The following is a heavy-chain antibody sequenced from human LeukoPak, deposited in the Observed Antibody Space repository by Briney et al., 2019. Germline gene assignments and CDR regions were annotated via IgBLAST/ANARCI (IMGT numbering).Heavy chain of an antibody. J-gene: IGHJ6*03. CDR2: ISSLSGTI. V-gene: IGHV3-48*01. Sequence: GGSLRLSCAASGFTFSSYSMNWVRQAPGEGLEWVSYISSLSGTIYYADSVKGRFTISRDNTKNSLYLQMDSLRAEDTAVYYCAREAETNYYYYYMDVWGKGTTVTISS. CDR1: GFTFSSYS. D-gene: IGHD4-17*01. CDR3: AREAETNYYYYYMDV.